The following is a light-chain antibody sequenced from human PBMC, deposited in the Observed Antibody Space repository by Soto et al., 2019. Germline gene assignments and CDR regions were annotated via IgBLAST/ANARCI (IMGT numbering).Light chain of an antibody. CDR1: QSVSTN. V-gene: IGKV3D-15*01. CDR3: QQYNNWPLT. Sequence: DIVMTQSPDSLAVSLGESATLSCMASQSVSTNLAWYQQKPGQAPRLLIYGVSTRATGVPARFSGSGSGTEFTLTISSLQSEDFAVYYCQQYNNWPLTFGQGTRLEIK. CDR2: GVS. J-gene: IGKJ5*01.